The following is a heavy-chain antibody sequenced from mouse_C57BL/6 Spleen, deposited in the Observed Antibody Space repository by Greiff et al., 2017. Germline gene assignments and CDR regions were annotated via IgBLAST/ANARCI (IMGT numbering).Heavy chain of an antibody. CDR2: INPGSGGT. Sequence: QVQLQQSGAELVRPGTSVKVSCKASGYAFTNYLIEWVKQRPGQGLEWIGVINPGSGGTNYKEKFKGKATLTADKSSSTAYMQLSSLTSEDSAVYFCARFLRDYGSSFDYWGQGTTLTVSS. CDR3: ARFLRDYGSSFDY. V-gene: IGHV1-54*01. J-gene: IGHJ2*01. CDR1: GYAFTNYL. D-gene: IGHD1-1*01.